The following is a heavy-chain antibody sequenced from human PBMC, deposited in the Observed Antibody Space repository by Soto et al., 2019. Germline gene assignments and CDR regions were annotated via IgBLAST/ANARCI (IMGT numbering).Heavy chain of an antibody. V-gene: IGHV3-33*01. CDR3: ARETDVDTAMVSPDYGMDV. CDR2: IWYDGSNK. D-gene: IGHD5-18*01. J-gene: IGHJ6*02. Sequence: GGSLRLSCAASGFTFSSYGMHWVRQAPGKGLEWVAVIWYDGSNKYYADSVKGRFTISRDNSKNTLYLQMNSLRAEDTAVYYCARETDVDTAMVSPDYGMDVRGQGTTVTVSS. CDR1: GFTFSSYG.